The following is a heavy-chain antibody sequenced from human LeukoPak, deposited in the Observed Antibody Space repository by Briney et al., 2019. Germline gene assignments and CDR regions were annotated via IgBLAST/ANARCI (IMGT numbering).Heavy chain of an antibody. D-gene: IGHD3-22*01. Sequence: GGSLRLSCAASGFTFSNYWMHCVRHAPGKGLVWVSRINSDGSTTTYADSVKGRFTISRDNAKNSLYLQMNSLRAKDTALYYCARYYYDSSGSSWFDPWGQGTLVTVSS. J-gene: IGHJ5*02. CDR2: INSDGSTT. V-gene: IGHV3-74*01. CDR3: ARYYYDSSGSSWFDP. CDR1: GFTFSNYW.